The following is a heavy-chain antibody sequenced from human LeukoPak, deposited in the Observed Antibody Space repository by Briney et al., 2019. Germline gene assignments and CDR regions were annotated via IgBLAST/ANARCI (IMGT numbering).Heavy chain of an antibody. CDR2: IWYDGRNK. J-gene: IGHJ4*02. V-gene: IGHV3-33*06. D-gene: IGHD2-21*01. CDR1: GFTFSSYG. Sequence: PGRSLRLSCTASGFTFSSYGMHWVRQAPGKGLEWVAVIWYDGRNKYYGDSVKGRFTISRDNSKNTLYLQMNSLRAEDTAVYYCVKDLVNFDYWGQGTLATVSS. CDR3: VKDLVNFDY.